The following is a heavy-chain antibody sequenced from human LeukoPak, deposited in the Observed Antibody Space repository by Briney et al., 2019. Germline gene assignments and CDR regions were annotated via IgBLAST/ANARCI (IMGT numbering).Heavy chain of an antibody. J-gene: IGHJ4*02. Sequence: GASVKVSCKASGYTLTGYYMHWVRQAPGQGLEWMGWINPNSGGTNYAQKFQGRVTMTRDTSISTAYMELSRLRSDDTAVYYCASGGGRWLQLVPFDYWGQGTLVTVSS. V-gene: IGHV1-2*02. CDR1: GYTLTGYY. CDR3: ASGGGRWLQLVPFDY. CDR2: INPNSGGT. D-gene: IGHD5-24*01.